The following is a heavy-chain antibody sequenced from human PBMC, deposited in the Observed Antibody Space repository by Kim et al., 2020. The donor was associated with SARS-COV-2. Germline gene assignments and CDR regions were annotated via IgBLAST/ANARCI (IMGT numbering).Heavy chain of an antibody. CDR1: GFTVSSNY. D-gene: IGHD1-26*01. CDR3: ARDSLSHKYSGSYTMDY. J-gene: IGHJ4*02. CDR2: IYSGGST. Sequence: GGSLRLSCAASGFTVSSNYMSWVRQAPGKGLEWVSVIYSGGSTYYADSVKGRFTIPRDNSKNTLYLQMNSLRAEDTAVYYCARDSLSHKYSGSYTMDYWGQGTLVTVSS. V-gene: IGHV3-53*01.